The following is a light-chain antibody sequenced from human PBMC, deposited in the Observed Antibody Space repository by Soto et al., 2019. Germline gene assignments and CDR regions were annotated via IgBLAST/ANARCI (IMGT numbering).Light chain of an antibody. Sequence: EIRLSQSPGTLSLSPRARATLSCRASQSVSTSSLAWYQQKGGQAPRLLIHGASSRATGIPDRFSGSGSGTDFTLTISRLEPEDFAVYYCQQYGSSPRTFGQGTKVDIK. V-gene: IGKV3-20*01. CDR1: QSVSTSS. CDR2: GAS. J-gene: IGKJ1*01. CDR3: QQYGSSPRT.